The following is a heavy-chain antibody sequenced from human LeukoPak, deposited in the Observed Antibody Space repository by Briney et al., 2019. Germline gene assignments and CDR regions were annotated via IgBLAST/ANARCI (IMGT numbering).Heavy chain of an antibody. CDR1: GGSISSYY. V-gene: IGHV4-59*08. J-gene: IGHJ4*02. D-gene: IGHD6-19*01. CDR2: IYYSGRT. Sequence: SETLSLTCTVSGGSISSYYWSWIRQPPGKGLEWIGYIYYSGRTNYNPSLKSRVTISVDTSKNQFSLKLSSVTAADTAVYYCARRPGYSSGWSDFDYWGQGTLVTVSS. CDR3: ARRPGYSSGWSDFDY.